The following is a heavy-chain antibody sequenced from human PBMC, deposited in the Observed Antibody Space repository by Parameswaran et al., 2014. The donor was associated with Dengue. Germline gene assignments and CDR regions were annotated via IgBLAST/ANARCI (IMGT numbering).Heavy chain of an antibody. V-gene: IGHV1-69*04. J-gene: IGHJ6*02. CDR2: IIPILGIA. Sequence: GASVKVSCRASGGTFSSYTISWVRQAPGQGLEWMGRIIPILGIANYAQKFQGRVTITADKSTSTAYMELSSLRSEDTAVYYCARDPYYYYYGMDVWGQGTTVTVSS. CDR1: GGTFSSYT. CDR3: ARDPYYYYYGMDV.